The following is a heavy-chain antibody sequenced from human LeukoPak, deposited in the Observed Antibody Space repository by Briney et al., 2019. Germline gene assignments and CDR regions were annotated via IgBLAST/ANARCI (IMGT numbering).Heavy chain of an antibody. D-gene: IGHD2-15*01. J-gene: IGHJ3*02. CDR3: ARLPYCSGGSCDDAFDI. Sequence: PGGSLRLSCAASAFTFSAHSMNWVRQAPGKGLEWVSYISSTSSTIYYADSVKGRFTISRDDAKNSLYLQMNSLRAEDTAVYYCARLPYCSGGSCDDAFDIWGQGTMVTVSS. CDR1: AFTFSAHS. V-gene: IGHV3-48*01. CDR2: ISSTSSTI.